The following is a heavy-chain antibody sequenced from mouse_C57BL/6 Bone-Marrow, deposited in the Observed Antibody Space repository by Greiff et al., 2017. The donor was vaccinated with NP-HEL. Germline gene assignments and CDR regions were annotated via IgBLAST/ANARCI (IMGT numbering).Heavy chain of an antibody. CDR2: ISSGSSTI. V-gene: IGHV5-17*01. CDR3: ATRLLRVRGFAY. CDR1: GFTFSDYG. J-gene: IGHJ3*01. Sequence: EVKLVESGGGLVKPGGSLKLSCAASGFTFSDYGMHWVRQAPEKGLEWVAYISSGSSTIYYADTVKGRFTISRDNAKTTLFLQMTSLRSEDTAMYYCATRLLRVRGFAYWGQGTLVTVSA. D-gene: IGHD3-2*02.